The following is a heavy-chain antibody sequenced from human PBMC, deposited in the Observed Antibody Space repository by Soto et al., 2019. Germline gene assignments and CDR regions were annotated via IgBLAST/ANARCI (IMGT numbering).Heavy chain of an antibody. CDR2: ISGSGGST. J-gene: IGHJ4*02. CDR1: GFTFSSYA. D-gene: IGHD6-19*01. V-gene: IGHV3-23*01. CDR3: AKDSSGWWVGGYYFDY. Sequence: EVQLLESVGGLVQPGGSLRLSCAASGFTFSSYAMSWVRQAPGKGLEWVSAISGSGGSTYYADSVKGRFTISRDNSKNTLYLQMNSLRAEDTAVYYCAKDSSGWWVGGYYFDYWGQGTLVTVSS.